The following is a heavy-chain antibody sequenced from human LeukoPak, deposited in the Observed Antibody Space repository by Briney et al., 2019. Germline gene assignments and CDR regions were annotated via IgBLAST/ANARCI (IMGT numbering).Heavy chain of an antibody. D-gene: IGHD3-10*01. CDR2: IYSGGST. V-gene: IGHV3-53*01. Sequence: GGSLRLSCAASGFTVSSNYMSWVRQAPGKGLEWVSVIYSGGSTYYADSVKGRFTISRDNSKNTLYLQMNSLRAEDTAVYYCARDLSQYGSGSYFAYWGQGTLVTVSS. CDR1: GFTVSSNY. CDR3: ARDLSQYGSGSYFAY. J-gene: IGHJ4*02.